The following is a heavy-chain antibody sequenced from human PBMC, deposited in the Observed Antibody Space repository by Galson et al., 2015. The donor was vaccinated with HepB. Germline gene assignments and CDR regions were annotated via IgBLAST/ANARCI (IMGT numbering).Heavy chain of an antibody. Sequence: SLRLSCATSGFTFGDYAVSWVRQAPGKGLEWVGFIRNKAFRGKTEYAASVKGRFSISRDDSKSIAYLQMNSLKTEDTAVYYCAREYYGSGNYWRPFDYWGQGTLVTVSS. CDR2: IRNKAFRGKT. V-gene: IGHV3-49*04. CDR3: AREYYGSGNYWRPFDY. CDR1: GFTFGDYA. D-gene: IGHD3-10*01. J-gene: IGHJ4*02.